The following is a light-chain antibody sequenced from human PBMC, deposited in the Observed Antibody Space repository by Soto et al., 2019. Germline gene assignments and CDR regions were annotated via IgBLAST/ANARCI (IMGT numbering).Light chain of an antibody. CDR1: RSDVGAYNY. Sequence: QSVLTQPASVSGSPGQSIAISCTGTRSDVGAYNYVSWYQQHPGKAPKLMISEVTNRPSGVSNRFSGSKSGNTASLTISGLQAEDEADYYCSSYTSRSTPVFGGGTKLTVL. CDR3: SSYTSRSTPV. CDR2: EVT. J-gene: IGLJ2*01. V-gene: IGLV2-14*01.